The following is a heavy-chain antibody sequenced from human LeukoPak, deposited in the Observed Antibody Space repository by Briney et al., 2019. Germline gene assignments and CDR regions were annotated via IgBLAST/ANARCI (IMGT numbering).Heavy chain of an antibody. CDR1: GFTVSSNY. V-gene: IGHV3-53*01. CDR3: ATLGYCSSTSCYGLRDAFDI. D-gene: IGHD2-2*01. Sequence: PGGSLRLSCAASGFTVSSNYMSWVRQAPGKGLEWVSVIYSGGSTYYADSVKGRFTISRDNSKNTLYLQMNSLRAEDTAVYYCATLGYCSSTSCYGLRDAFDIWGQATMVTVSS. J-gene: IGHJ3*02. CDR2: IYSGGST.